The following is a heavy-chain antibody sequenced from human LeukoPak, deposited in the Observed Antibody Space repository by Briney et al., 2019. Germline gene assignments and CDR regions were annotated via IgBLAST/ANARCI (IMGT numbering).Heavy chain of an antibody. Sequence: PGGSLRLSCAASGFTFSSYAMSWVRQAPGKGLEWVSAISGSGGSTYYADSVKGRFTISRDNSKNTLYLQMNSLRAEDTAVYYCAKASRITIFGVVILYFDYWGQGTLVTVSS. D-gene: IGHD3-3*01. J-gene: IGHJ4*02. V-gene: IGHV3-23*01. CDR3: AKASRITIFGVVILYFDY. CDR2: ISGSGGST. CDR1: GFTFSSYA.